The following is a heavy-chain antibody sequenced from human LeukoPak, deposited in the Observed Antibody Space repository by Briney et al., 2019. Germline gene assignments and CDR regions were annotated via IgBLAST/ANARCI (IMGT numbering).Heavy chain of an antibody. D-gene: IGHD2/OR15-2a*01. V-gene: IGHV3-64*01. CDR3: AREISRGFDI. J-gene: IGHJ3*02. Sequence: GSLRLSCAASGFTFSDYPMHWVRQAPGKGLESVSAVSSNGASTYYENSVKDRFIVSRDNSKNTLYLQLGSLRAEDTAVYYCAREISRGFDIWGQGTMVTVSS. CDR2: VSSNGAST. CDR1: GFTFSDYP.